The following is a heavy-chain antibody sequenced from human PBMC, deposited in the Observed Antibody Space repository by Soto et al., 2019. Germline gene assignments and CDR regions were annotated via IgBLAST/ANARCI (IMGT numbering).Heavy chain of an antibody. CDR3: ARGGYYYGSGTPALRDY. CDR1: GYTFTSYG. J-gene: IGHJ4*02. V-gene: IGHV1-18*01. CDR2: ISAYNGNT. D-gene: IGHD3-10*01. Sequence: GASVKVSCKASGYTFTSYGISWVRQAPGQGLEWMGWISAYNGNTIYAQKFQGRVTMTRNTSISTAYMELSSLRSEDTAVYYCARGGYYYGSGTPALRDYWGQGTLVTVSS.